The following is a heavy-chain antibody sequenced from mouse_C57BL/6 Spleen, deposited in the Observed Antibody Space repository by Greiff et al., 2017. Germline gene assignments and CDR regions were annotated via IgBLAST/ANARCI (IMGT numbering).Heavy chain of an antibody. CDR3: ARSSWDYAMDY. CDR1: GYSITSGYD. J-gene: IGHJ4*01. D-gene: IGHD6-1*01. Sequence: VHLVESGPGMVKPSQSLSLTCTVTGYSITSGYDWHWIRHFPGNKLDWMGYISYSGSTNYNPSLKSRISITHDTSKNHFFLKLNTVTTKDTATYYCARSSWDYAMDYWGQGTSVTVSS. V-gene: IGHV3-1*01. CDR2: ISYSGST.